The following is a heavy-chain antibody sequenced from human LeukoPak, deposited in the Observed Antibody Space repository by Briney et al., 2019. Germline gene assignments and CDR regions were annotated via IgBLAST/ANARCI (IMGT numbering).Heavy chain of an antibody. CDR3: AKGYSYAKGYFDY. CDR2: ISGSGGST. J-gene: IGHJ4*02. D-gene: IGHD5-18*01. Sequence: GRSLRLSCAASGFTFSSYAMSWVRQAPGKGLEWVSAISGSGGSTYYADSVKGRFTISRDNSKNTLYLQMNSLRAEDTAVYYCAKGYSYAKGYFDYWGQGTLVTVSS. V-gene: IGHV3-23*01. CDR1: GFTFSSYA.